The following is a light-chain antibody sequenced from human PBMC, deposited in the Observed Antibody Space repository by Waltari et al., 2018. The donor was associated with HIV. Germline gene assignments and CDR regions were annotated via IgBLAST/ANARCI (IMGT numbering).Light chain of an antibody. CDR3: SSHAGSKVV. CDR1: SSDVGGYNY. J-gene: IGLJ2*01. CDR2: DVI. V-gene: IGLV2-8*01. Sequence: QSALTQPPSASGSPGQSVTLSCTGTSSDVGGYNYVSWHQQHPGKAPKLMIYDVIKRPSGVPDRFSGSKSGNTASLTCSGLQPEDEADYYCSSHAGSKVVFGGGTRLTVL.